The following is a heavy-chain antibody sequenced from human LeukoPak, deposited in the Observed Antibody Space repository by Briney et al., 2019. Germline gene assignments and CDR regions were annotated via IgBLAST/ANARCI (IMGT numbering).Heavy chain of an antibody. D-gene: IGHD2-21*02. CDR3: ARALSYCGGDCYQHDL. Sequence: PSETLSLTCAVSGGSISSGGYSWSWIRQPPGKGLEWIGYIYHSGSTYYNPSLKSRVTISVDRSKNQFSLKLSSVTAADTAVYYCARALSYCGGDCYQHDLWGRGTLVTVSS. CDR2: IYHSGST. CDR1: GGSISSGGYS. J-gene: IGHJ2*01. V-gene: IGHV4-30-2*01.